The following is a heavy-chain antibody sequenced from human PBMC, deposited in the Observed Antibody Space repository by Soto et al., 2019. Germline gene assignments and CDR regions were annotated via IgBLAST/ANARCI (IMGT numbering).Heavy chain of an antibody. D-gene: IGHD4-17*01. CDR1: GGTFSSYA. CDR2: IIPIFGTA. CDR3: ARPTVTTSTYYYYGMDV. V-gene: IGHV1-69*12. J-gene: IGHJ6*02. Sequence: QVQLVQSGAEVKKPGSSVKVSCKASGGTFSSYAISWVRQAPGQGLEWMGGIIPIFGTANYAQKFQGRVTITADESTSTAYMELSSLRSEDTSVYYCARPTVTTSTYYYYGMDVWGQGTTVTVSS.